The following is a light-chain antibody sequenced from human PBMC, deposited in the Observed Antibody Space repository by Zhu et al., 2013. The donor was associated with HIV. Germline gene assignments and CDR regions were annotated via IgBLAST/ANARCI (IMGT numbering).Light chain of an antibody. CDR2: AAS. V-gene: IGKV1-16*01. CDR1: QDINSY. J-gene: IGKJ5*01. CDR3: QQYKTYPIT. Sequence: DIQMTQSPSSLSASVGDRVTITCRASQDINSYLVWYHQKPGNAPKTLIYAASALQRGVPSRFSGDGSGTYFTLTISSLQPEDFATYYCQQYKTYPITYGQGTRLEIK.